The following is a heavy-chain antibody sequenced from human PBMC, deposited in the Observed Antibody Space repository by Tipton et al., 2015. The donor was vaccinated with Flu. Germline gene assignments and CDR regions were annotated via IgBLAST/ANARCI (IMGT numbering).Heavy chain of an antibody. J-gene: IGHJ4*02. CDR2: IYSGGST. CDR3: ARDSISRRTYYFDY. V-gene: IGHV3-53*01. D-gene: IGHD2/OR15-2a*01. CDR1: GFTVSTNH. Sequence: SLRLSCAASGFTVSTNHMSWVRQAPGKGLEWVSLIYSGGSTYYADSVKGRFSISRDNSKNTLYLQMNSLRVEDTAVYYCARDSISRRTYYFDYWGQGTLVTVSS.